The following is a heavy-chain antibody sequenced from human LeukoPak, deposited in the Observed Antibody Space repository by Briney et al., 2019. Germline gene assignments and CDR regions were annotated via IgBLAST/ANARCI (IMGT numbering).Heavy chain of an antibody. D-gene: IGHD1-26*01. CDR1: GFTFADYG. CDR2: FNWNGGST. V-gene: IGHV3-20*04. CDR3: ARGGKWELIFDY. J-gene: IGHJ4*02. Sequence: GGSLRLSCAASGFTFADYGMSWVRQAPGKGLEWVSGFNWNGGSTGYADSVKGRFTISRDNAKNSLYLQMNSLRAEDTAVYYCARGGKWELIFDYWGQGTLVTVSS.